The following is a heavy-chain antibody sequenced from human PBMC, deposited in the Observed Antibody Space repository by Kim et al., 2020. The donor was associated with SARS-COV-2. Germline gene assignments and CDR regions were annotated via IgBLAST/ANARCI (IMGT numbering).Heavy chain of an antibody. D-gene: IGHD2-15*01. Sequence: ASVKVSCKASGYTFTSYAMHWVRQAPGQRLEWMGWINAGNGNTKYSQKFQGRVTITRDTSASTAYMELSSLRSEDTAVYYCARAIYCSGGSCYSGLAYWGQGTLVTVSS. J-gene: IGHJ4*02. CDR2: INAGNGNT. CDR1: GYTFTSYA. V-gene: IGHV1-3*01. CDR3: ARAIYCSGGSCYSGLAY.